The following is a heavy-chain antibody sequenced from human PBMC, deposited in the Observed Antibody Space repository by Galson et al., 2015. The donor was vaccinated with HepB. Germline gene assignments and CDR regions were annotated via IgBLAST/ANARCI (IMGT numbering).Heavy chain of an antibody. Sequence: CAISGDSVSSNSAAWNWIRQSPLRGLEWLGRTYYRSKWYNDYAVSVKSRITINPDTSKNQFSLQLNSVTPEDTAVYYCARDRGIAAAGTVGMDVWGQGTTVTVSS. D-gene: IGHD6-13*01. V-gene: IGHV6-1*01. CDR1: GDSVSSNSAA. CDR3: ARDRGIAAAGTVGMDV. CDR2: TYYRSKWYN. J-gene: IGHJ6*02.